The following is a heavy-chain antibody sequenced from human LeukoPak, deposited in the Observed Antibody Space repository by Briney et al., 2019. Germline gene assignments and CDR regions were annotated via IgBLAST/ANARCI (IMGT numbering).Heavy chain of an antibody. CDR1: GFAFSRYN. Sequence: GGSLRLSCAGSGFAFSRYNMNWVRQAPGNGLEWVSYISSSSSTIYYADSVKGRFTISRDNAKNSLYLQMNSLRAEDTAVYYCAMSFDYWGQGTLVTVSS. CDR3: AMSFDY. CDR2: ISSSSSTI. V-gene: IGHV3-48*04. J-gene: IGHJ4*02.